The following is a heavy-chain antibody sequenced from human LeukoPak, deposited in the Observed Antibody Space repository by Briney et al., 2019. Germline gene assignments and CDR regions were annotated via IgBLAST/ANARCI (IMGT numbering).Heavy chain of an antibody. V-gene: IGHV3-30*18. Sequence: GRSLRLSCAASGFSFSSYGMHSVRQAPGKGLECLTVISYDENTIYYADSVKSRFTISRDNSKKTLYLQMNSLRIEDTAVYYCAKDLSVVGAQDSFDVWGPGRMGTVSS. D-gene: IGHD1-26*01. CDR3: AKDLSVVGAQDSFDV. CDR2: ISYDENTI. J-gene: IGHJ3*01. CDR1: GFSFSSYG.